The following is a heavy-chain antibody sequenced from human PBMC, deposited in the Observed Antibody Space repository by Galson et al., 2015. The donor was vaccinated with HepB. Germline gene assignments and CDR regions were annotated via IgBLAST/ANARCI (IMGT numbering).Heavy chain of an antibody. CDR2: ISYDGSNK. J-gene: IGHJ3*02. CDR1: GFTFSSYA. D-gene: IGHD3-22*01. V-gene: IGHV3-30-3*01. Sequence: SLRLSCAASGFTFSSYAMHWVRQAPGKGLEWVAVISYDGSNKYYADSVKGRFTISRDNSKNTLYLQMNILRAEDTAVYYCATSRIVVVIFDAFDIWGQGTMVTVSS. CDR3: ATSRIVVVIFDAFDI.